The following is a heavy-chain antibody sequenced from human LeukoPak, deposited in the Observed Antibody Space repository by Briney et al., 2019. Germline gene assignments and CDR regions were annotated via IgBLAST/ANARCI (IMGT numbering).Heavy chain of an antibody. D-gene: IGHD6-19*01. Sequence: VASVKVSCKASGYTFTGYYMHWVRQAPGQGLEWMGWINPNSGGTNYAQKFQGRVTMTRDTSISTAYMELSRLRSDDTAVYYCARDCMAEAGTWFDPWGPGTLVTVSS. V-gene: IGHV1-2*02. CDR1: GYTFTGYY. CDR2: INPNSGGT. J-gene: IGHJ5*02. CDR3: ARDCMAEAGTWFDP.